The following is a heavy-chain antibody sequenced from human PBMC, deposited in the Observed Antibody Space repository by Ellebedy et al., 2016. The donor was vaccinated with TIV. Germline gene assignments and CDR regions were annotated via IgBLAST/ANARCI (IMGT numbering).Heavy chain of an antibody. V-gene: IGHV3-48*01. D-gene: IGHD3-3*01. Sequence: GESLKISXAASGFTFSSYAMSWVRQAPGKGLEWVSYISSSSSTIYYADSVKGRFTISRDNAKNSLYLQMNSLRAEDTAVYYCAKDCTSTIFGVVTSYYFDYWGQGTLVTVSS. CDR2: ISSSSSTI. CDR1: GFTFSSYA. J-gene: IGHJ4*02. CDR3: AKDCTSTIFGVVTSYYFDY.